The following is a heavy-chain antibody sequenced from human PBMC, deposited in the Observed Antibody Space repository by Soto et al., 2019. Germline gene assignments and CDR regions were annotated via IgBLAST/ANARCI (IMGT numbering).Heavy chain of an antibody. V-gene: IGHV3-23*01. D-gene: IGHD3-22*01. CDR3: AKVAEYYYDSSGYLPLLYYFDY. J-gene: IGHJ4*02. CDR1: GFTFSSYA. Sequence: GGSLRLSCAASGFTFSSYAMSWVRQAPGKGLEWVSAISGSGGSTYYADSVKGGFTNSGNNSKNTLYLQMNSLRAEETAVYYCAKVAEYYYDSSGYLPLLYYFDYWGQGTLVTVSS. CDR2: ISGSGGST.